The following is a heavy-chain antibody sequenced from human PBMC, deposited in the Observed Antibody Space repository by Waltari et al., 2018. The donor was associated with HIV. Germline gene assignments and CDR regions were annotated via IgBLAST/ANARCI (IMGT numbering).Heavy chain of an antibody. Sequence: EVQLVESGGGLVKPGGSLRLSCAASGLSFSDVWMIWVRQDPGKGLEWVARIKYYANGGAVDYRALVKGRFTIARDDSKSMVYLQMNNLEADDTAVYFCTSWQGCSFWGQGTLVTVSS. J-gene: IGHJ4*02. CDR3: TSWQGCSF. CDR1: GLSFSDVW. CDR2: IKYYANGGAV. D-gene: IGHD2-15*01. V-gene: IGHV3-15*01.